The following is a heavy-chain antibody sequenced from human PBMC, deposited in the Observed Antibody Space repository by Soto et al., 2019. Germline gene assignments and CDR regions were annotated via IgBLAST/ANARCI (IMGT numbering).Heavy chain of an antibody. D-gene: IGHD1-26*01. CDR3: ARESVEPSSDY. J-gene: IGHJ4*02. CDR1: GYTFPNYG. Sequence: QVQLVQSGAEVKKPGASVKVSCKASGYTFPNYGVSWVRQAPGQGLEWMGWISAYNGNTNYAQKVQGRVTMTTDTSTSTAYMELRSLRSDYTAVYYCARESVEPSSDYWGQGTLVTVSS. V-gene: IGHV1-18*01. CDR2: ISAYNGNT.